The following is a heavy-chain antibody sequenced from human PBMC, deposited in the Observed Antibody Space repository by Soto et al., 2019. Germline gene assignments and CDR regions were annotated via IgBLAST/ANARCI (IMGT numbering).Heavy chain of an antibody. D-gene: IGHD3-16*01. V-gene: IGHV3-21*06. CDR3: ARDGLTFGGD. J-gene: IGHJ4*02. Sequence: EVHLVEAGGGLVKPGESLTLSGAASGFTFGSFTLNCVRQAPGKGLEWVSSISSSSAYSYYAESVKGRFTISRDNARSTLYLQMNSLRLDDTAVDFCARDGLTFGGDWGQGTLVAVSS. CDR1: GFTFGSFT. CDR2: ISSSSAYS.